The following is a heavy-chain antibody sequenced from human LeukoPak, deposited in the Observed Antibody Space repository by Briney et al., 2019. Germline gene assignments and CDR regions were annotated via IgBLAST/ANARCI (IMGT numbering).Heavy chain of an antibody. CDR2: IYYSGST. CDR1: GGSISSSSYY. D-gene: IGHD5-18*01. CDR3: ASYSYGLCQHFDY. J-gene: IGHJ4*02. Sequence: SETLSLTCTVSGGSISSSSYYWGWIRQPPGKGLEWIGSIYYSGSTYYNPSLKSRVTISVDTSKNQFSLKLSSVTAADTAVYYCASYSYGLCQHFDYWDQGTLVTVSS. V-gene: IGHV4-39*07.